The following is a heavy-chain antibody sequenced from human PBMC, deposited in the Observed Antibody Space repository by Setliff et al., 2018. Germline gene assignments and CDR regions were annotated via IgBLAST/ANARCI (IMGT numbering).Heavy chain of an antibody. Sequence: ASVKVSCKASGYIFSTYGITWVRQAPGQGLEWMGWMNPNTGGTTYAQAFQARITMTRDTSISTAYMELSRLTSDDSAVYYCARAVSGYDYHYFDKWGQGTLVTVSS. CDR3: ARAVSGYDYHYFDK. CDR2: MNPNTGGT. V-gene: IGHV1-2*02. D-gene: IGHD5-12*01. J-gene: IGHJ4*02. CDR1: GYIFSTYG.